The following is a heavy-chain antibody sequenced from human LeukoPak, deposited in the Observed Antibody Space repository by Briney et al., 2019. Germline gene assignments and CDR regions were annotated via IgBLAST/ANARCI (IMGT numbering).Heavy chain of an antibody. CDR2: VSPNNGGT. D-gene: IGHD3-16*01. V-gene: IGHV1-2*02. CDR1: GYTFTAYY. CDR3: ARSDVLYASQGEARYFNH. Sequence: ASVKVSCKASGYTFTAYYIHWVRQAPGQRLEWMGWVSPNNGGTNYAQKFQGRVTMTRDTSISTLYMDLNSLRSDDTAVYYCARSDVLYASQGEARYFNHWGQGTLVTISS. J-gene: IGHJ4*02.